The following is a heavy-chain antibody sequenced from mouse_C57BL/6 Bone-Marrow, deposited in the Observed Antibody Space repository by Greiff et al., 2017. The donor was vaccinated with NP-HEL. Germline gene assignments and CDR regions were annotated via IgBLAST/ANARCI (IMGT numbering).Heavy chain of an antibody. V-gene: IGHV1-81*01. D-gene: IGHD2-2*01. Sequence: VQLQQSGAELARPGASVKLSCKASGYTFTSYGISWVKQRTGQGLEWIGEIYPRSGNTYYNEKFKGKATLTADKSSSTAYMELRSLTSEDSAVYFCAKYGYPYAMDYWGQGTSVTVSS. CDR1: GYTFTSYG. CDR2: IYPRSGNT. J-gene: IGHJ4*01. CDR3: AKYGYPYAMDY.